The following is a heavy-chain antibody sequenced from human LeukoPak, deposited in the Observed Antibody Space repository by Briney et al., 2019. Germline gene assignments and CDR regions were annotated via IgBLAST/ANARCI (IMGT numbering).Heavy chain of an antibody. Sequence: GGSLRLSCTVSGFTFSKYWMRWVRQAPGKGLEWVSYINGDGSTTYYADSVKGRFTISSDNAKNSLYLQVNSLRDEDTAVYYCTSCGRAVVARIPWFDPWGQGTLVTVSS. CDR2: INGDGSTT. V-gene: IGHV3-11*04. CDR1: GFTFSKYW. CDR3: TSCGRAVVARIPWFDP. J-gene: IGHJ5*02. D-gene: IGHD5-12*01.